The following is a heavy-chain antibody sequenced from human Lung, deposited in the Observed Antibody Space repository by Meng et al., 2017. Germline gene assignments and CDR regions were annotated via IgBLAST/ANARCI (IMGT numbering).Heavy chain of an antibody. CDR2: INPKSGDT. CDR1: GSPFPDYG. J-gene: IGHJ4*02. CDR3: ARDEDISAAGKLFGDY. D-gene: IGHD6-13*01. V-gene: IGHV1-2*06. Sequence: QVPLWKFGAKVKKPGASVKVSSKASGSPFPDYGLHWVRRAPGQGLEWMGRINPKSGDTHYAQRFQGRVTMTGDTSISTAYMELSGLRSDDTAMYYCARDEDISAAGKLFGDYWGQGTLVTVSS.